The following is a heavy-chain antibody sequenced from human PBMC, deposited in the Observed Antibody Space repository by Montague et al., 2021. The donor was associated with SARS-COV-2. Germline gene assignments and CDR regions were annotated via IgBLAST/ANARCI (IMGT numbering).Heavy chain of an antibody. CDR2: ISYDGSNK. Sequence: SRRLSCAASGFTFSSYAMHWVRQAPGKGLEWVAVISYDGSNKYYSDSVKGRFTISRDNSKNTLYLQMNSLRAEDTAVYYCARDATYYDILTGYPAFDYYYYYYMDVWGKGTTVTVSS. J-gene: IGHJ6*03. CDR1: GFTFSSYA. D-gene: IGHD3-9*01. CDR3: ARDATYYDILTGYPAFDYYYYYYMDV. V-gene: IGHV3-30*04.